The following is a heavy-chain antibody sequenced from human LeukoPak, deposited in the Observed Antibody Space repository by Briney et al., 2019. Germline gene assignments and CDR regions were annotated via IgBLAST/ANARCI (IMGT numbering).Heavy chain of an antibody. CDR3: ARAQSPRTYYDFWSGYYLDY. CDR2: IYYSGST. Sequence: SETLSLTCTVSGGSLSSYFWSWIRQPPGKGLEWIGDIYYSGSTNYNPSLKSRDTISVDTSKTQFSLKLSSVTAADTAVYYCARAQSPRTYYDFWSGYYLDYWGQGTLVTVSS. D-gene: IGHD3-3*01. J-gene: IGHJ4*02. CDR1: GGSLSSYF. V-gene: IGHV4-59*01.